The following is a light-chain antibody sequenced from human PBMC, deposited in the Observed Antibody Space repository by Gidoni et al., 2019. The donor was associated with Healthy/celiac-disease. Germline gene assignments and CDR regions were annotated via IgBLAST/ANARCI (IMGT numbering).Light chain of an antibody. V-gene: IGKV3-15*01. J-gene: IGKJ2*01. CDR3: QQYNNWPPRYT. CDR1: QSVSSN. Sequence: EIVMTQSPATLSVSPGERATLSCRASQSVSSNLAWYQQKPGQAPRLLIYGASTRATGIPARFSGSGSRTEFTLTISSLQSEDCAVYYCQQYNNWPPRYTFGQGTKLEIK. CDR2: GAS.